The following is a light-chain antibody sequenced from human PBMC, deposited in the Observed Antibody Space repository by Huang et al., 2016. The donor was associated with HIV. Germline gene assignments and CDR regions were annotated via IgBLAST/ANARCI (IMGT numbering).Light chain of an antibody. J-gene: IGKJ5*01. Sequence: DIQMTQSPSSVSASEGDTVTITCRAGQDISIWLAWYQQKPREAPTLLIHSASILVSGVPSRFSGSGSGTNFSLTINGLRPDDFATYYCLQADISPRSFGQGTRLDIQ. CDR2: SAS. V-gene: IGKV1-12*01. CDR3: LQADISPRS. CDR1: QDISIW.